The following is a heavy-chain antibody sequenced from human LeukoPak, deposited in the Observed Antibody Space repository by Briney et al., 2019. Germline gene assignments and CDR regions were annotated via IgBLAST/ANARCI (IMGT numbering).Heavy chain of an antibody. V-gene: IGHV4-39*07. J-gene: IGHJ4*02. CDR1: SGSISGSSYF. D-gene: IGHD6-13*01. CDR3: ARGRGSSWYRIGGYYFDY. Sequence: SETLSLTCTVSSGSISGSSYFWGWIRQPPGKGLEWIGSIYYSGSTNYNPSLKSRVTISVDTSKNQFSLKLSSVTAADTAVYYCARGRGSSWYRIGGYYFDYWGQGTLVTVSS. CDR2: IYYSGST.